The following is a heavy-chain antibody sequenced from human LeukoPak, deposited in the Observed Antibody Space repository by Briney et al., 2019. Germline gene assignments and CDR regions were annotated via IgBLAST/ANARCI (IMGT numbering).Heavy chain of an antibody. J-gene: IGHJ4*02. CDR3: ARHRSSSWYEGNYFDY. V-gene: IGHV4-34*01. Sequence: SETLSLTCAVYSGSSSGFYWSWIRQPPGRGLEWIGEINHSGSTNYNPSLKSRVTISVGTSPNPLSLKLTSVSAADTAVYSCARHRSSSWYEGNYFDYWGQGTLVTVSS. CDR1: SGSSSGFY. CDR2: INHSGST. D-gene: IGHD2-2*01.